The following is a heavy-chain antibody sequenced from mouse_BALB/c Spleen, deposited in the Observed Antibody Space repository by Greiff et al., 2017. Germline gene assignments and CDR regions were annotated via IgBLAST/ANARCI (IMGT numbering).Heavy chain of an antibody. Sequence: DVKLVESGGGLVQPGGSLKLSCAASGFTFSSYGMSWVRQTPDKRLELVATINSNGGSTYYPDSVKGRFTISRDNAKNTLYLQMSSLKSEDTAMYYCARDFARLGYFDVWGAGTTVTVSS. V-gene: IGHV5-6-3*01. CDR2: INSNGGST. CDR1: GFTFSSYG. CDR3: ARDFARLGYFDV. J-gene: IGHJ1*01. D-gene: IGHD1-2*01.